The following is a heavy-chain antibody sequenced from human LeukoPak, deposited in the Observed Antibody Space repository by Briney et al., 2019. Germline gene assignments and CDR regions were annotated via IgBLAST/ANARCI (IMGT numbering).Heavy chain of an antibody. V-gene: IGHV4-39*01. CDR3: ARADYGDSQGYYGMDV. CDR2: IYYSGST. J-gene: IGHJ6*02. CDR1: GGSISSSSYY. D-gene: IGHD4-17*01. Sequence: PSETLSLTCTVSGGSISSSSYYWGWIRQPPGKGLEWIGSIYYSGSTYYNPSLKSRVTISVDTSKNQFSLKLSSVTAADTAVYYCARADYGDSQGYYGMDVWGQGTTVTVSS.